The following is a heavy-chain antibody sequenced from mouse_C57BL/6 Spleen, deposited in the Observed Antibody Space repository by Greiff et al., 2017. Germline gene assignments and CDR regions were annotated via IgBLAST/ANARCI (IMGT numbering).Heavy chain of an antibody. Sequence: EVQVVESGPVLVKPGASVKMSCKASGYTFTDYYMNWVKQSHGKSLEWIGVINPYNGGTSYNQKFKGKATLTVDKSSSTAYMELNSLTSEDSAVYYCARERYFDVWGTGTTVTVSS. V-gene: IGHV1-19*01. CDR3: ARERYFDV. CDR2: INPYNGGT. J-gene: IGHJ1*03. CDR1: GYTFTDYY.